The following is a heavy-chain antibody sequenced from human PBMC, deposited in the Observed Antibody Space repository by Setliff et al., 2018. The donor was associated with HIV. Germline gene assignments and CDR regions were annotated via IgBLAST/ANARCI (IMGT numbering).Heavy chain of an antibody. CDR2: INIDGSNT. J-gene: IGHJ4*02. V-gene: IGHV3-74*01. D-gene: IGHD5-18*01. CDR1: GFTFSKHW. CDR3: ARDPDTSNKIDY. Sequence: PGGSLRLSCAASGFTFSKHWMHWVRQAPGKGLVWVSRINIDGSNTYYADSVKGRFTISRDNAKDTLYLQMNSLRAEDAAVYYCARDPDTSNKIDYWGQGTLVTV.